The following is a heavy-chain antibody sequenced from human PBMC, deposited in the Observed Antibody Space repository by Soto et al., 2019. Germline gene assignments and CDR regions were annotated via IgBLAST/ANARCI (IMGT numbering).Heavy chain of an antibody. J-gene: IGHJ4*02. D-gene: IGHD3-10*01. V-gene: IGHV4-38-2*01. CDR2: IYHSGST. CDR1: GYSISSGYY. Sequence: PSETLSLTCAVSGYSISSGYYWGWIRQPPGKGLEWIGSIYHSGSTYYNPSLKSRVTISVDTSKNQFSLKLSSVTAADTAVYYCARVGAVRILSTPGYWGQGTLLTVSS. CDR3: ARVGAVRILSTPGY.